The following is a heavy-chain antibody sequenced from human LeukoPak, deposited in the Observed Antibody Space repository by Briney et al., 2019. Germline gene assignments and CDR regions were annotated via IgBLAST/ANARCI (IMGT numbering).Heavy chain of an antibody. V-gene: IGHV1-69*01. CDR3: ARDGRYQLLKYGMDV. D-gene: IGHD2-2*01. CDR2: IIPIFGTA. CDR1: GGTFSSYA. Sequence: AVKVSCKASGGTFSSYAISWGRQAPGQGLEWMGGIIPIFGTANYAQKFQGRVTITADESTSTAYMELSSLRSEDTAVYYCARDGRYQLLKYGMDVWGKGTTVTVSS. J-gene: IGHJ6*01.